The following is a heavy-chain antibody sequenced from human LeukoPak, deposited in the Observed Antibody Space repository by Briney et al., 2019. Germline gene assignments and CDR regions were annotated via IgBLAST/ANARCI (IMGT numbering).Heavy chain of an antibody. CDR1: GGSISSGSYY. V-gene: IGHV4-61*02. D-gene: IGHD3-22*01. Sequence: SETLSLTCSVSGGSISSGSYYWSWIRQPAGKGLEWIGRIYTSGSTNYNPSLKSRVTISGDTSKNQFSLRLSSVTAADTAVYYCARASYSYDINGWVPFDYWGQGTLVTVSS. CDR3: ARASYSYDINGWVPFDY. CDR2: IYTSGST. J-gene: IGHJ4*02.